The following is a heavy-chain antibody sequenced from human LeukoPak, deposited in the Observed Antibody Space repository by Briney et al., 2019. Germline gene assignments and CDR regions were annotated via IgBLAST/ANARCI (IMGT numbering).Heavy chain of an antibody. CDR3: ARDFAGWRYFEL. CDR2: ISSSSSYI. V-gene: IGHV3-21*01. CDR1: GFTFSSYS. J-gene: IGHJ2*01. D-gene: IGHD3-9*01. Sequence: GGSLRLSCAASGFTFSSYSMNWVRQAPGKGLEWVASISSSSSYIYYADSVKGRFTISRDNAKNSLYLQMNSLRAEDTAVYYCARDFAGWRYFELWGRGTQVTVSS.